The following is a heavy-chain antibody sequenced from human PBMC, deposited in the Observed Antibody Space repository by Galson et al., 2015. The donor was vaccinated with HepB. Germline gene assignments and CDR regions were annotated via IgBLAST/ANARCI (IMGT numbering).Heavy chain of an antibody. Sequence: SLRLSCAVSGFTFDDYGMHWVRRAPGRGLEWVSGISWNSGSIIYADSVKGRFTISRDNVENSLYLQLNSLRVEDAALYYCARGSGIGVVGTIWFDLWGQGTLVTVSS. V-gene: IGHV3-9*01. D-gene: IGHD3-22*01. CDR1: GFTFDDYG. J-gene: IGHJ5*02. CDR3: ARGSGIGVVGTIWFDL. CDR2: ISWNSGSI.